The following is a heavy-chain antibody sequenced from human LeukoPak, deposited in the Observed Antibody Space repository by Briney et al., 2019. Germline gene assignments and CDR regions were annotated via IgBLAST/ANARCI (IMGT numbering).Heavy chain of an antibody. CDR3: ARERAYCSGGSCYSMGFDY. CDR1: GGSISSGGYS. D-gene: IGHD2-15*01. Sequence: SETLSLTCAVSGGSISSGGYSWSWIRQPPGTGLEWIGYIYHSGSTYYNPSLKSRVTISVDRSKNQFSLKLSSVTAADTAVYYCARERAYCSGGSCYSMGFDYWGQGTLVTVSS. CDR2: IYHSGST. J-gene: IGHJ4*02. V-gene: IGHV4-30-2*01.